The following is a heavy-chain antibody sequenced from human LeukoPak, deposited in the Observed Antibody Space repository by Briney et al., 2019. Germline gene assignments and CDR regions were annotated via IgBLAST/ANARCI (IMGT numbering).Heavy chain of an antibody. J-gene: IGHJ5*02. D-gene: IGHD2-21*02. CDR3: ARGMHIVVVTPFDP. Sequence: SETLSLTCTVSGGSISSSSYYWGWIRQPPGKGLEWIGSIYYSGSTYYNPSLKSRVTISVDTSKNQFSLKLSSVTAADTAVYYCARGMHIVVVTPFDPWGQGTLVTVSS. CDR2: IYYSGST. V-gene: IGHV4-39*07. CDR1: GGSISSSSYY.